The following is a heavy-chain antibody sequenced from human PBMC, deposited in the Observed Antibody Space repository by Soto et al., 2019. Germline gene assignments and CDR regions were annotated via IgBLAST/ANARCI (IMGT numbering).Heavy chain of an antibody. CDR2: FYYSGST. V-gene: IGHV4-59*01. CDR1: GGSISSYF. CDR3: ARVGYRGGDCSFPDY. J-gene: IGHJ4*02. Sequence: SETLSLTCTVSGGSISSYFWSWIRQPPGKGLEWIGYFYYSGSTNYNPSLKSRVTISVDTSKNQFSLKLSSVTAADTAVYYCARVGYRGGDCSFPDYWGQGTLVT. D-gene: IGHD2-21*02.